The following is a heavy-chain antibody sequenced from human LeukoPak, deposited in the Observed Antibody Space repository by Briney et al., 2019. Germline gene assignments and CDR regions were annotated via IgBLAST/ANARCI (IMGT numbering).Heavy chain of an antibody. Sequence: GGSLRLSCAASGFDFSSYSMNWVRQAPGKGLEWVSAISPWSDYIYYVDSVKGRFTNSRDYAKNSLYLQMNSLRAEDTAVYYCAKGPSVRRKFGESEYWGQGTLVTVSS. J-gene: IGHJ4*02. CDR2: ISPWSDYI. D-gene: IGHD3-10*01. CDR3: AKGPSVRRKFGESEY. V-gene: IGHV3-21*01. CDR1: GFDFSSYS.